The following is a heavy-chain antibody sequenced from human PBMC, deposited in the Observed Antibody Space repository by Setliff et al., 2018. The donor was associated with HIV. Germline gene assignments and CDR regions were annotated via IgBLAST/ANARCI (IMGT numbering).Heavy chain of an antibody. D-gene: IGHD3-16*01. CDR2: VHYTGST. J-gene: IGHJ4*02. CDR1: GDSISSGGFY. Sequence: PSETLSLTCTVSGDSISSGGFYWSWIRQHPGKGLEWIGYVHYTGSTSYNPSLKSRVIMSVDTSKDQFSLRLTSVTAADTAVYYCARLGEFWSQGSLVTVSS. CDR3: ARLGEF. V-gene: IGHV4-31*03.